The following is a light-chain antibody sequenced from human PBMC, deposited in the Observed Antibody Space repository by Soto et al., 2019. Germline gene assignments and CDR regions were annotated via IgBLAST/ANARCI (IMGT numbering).Light chain of an antibody. CDR3: QQLRSYPST. V-gene: IGKV1-8*01. Sequence: AIRMTQSPSSLSASTGDIVTITCRASQGISSYLAWYQQKPGKAPKLLIYDASSLGSGVPSRFSGSGSGTDFALTITSLQAEDFATYYCQQLRSYPSTFGGGTKVDIK. CDR2: DAS. J-gene: IGKJ4*01. CDR1: QGISSY.